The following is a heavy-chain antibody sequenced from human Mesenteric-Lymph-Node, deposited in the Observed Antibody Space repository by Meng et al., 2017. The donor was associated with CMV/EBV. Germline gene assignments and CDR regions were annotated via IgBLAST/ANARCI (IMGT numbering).Heavy chain of an antibody. D-gene: IGHD2-2*03. CDR2: ISGNSYTI. V-gene: IGHV3-48*03. CDR1: GFTFSSYE. J-gene: IGHJ4*02. Sequence: GESLKISCVGSGFTFSSYEMNWVRQAPGKGLEWLSYISGNSYTIRYTDSVKGRFTISRDNAKNSLYLHMNSLRAEDTAIYFCARDLDVGLADDHWGQGTLVTVSS. CDR3: ARDLDVGLADDH.